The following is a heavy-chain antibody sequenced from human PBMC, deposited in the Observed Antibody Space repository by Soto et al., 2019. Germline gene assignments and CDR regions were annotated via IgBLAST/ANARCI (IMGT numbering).Heavy chain of an antibody. CDR1: GFTFDDYA. CDR3: AKDVSSTWYSGMEV. CDR2: INWNGADI. V-gene: IGHV3-9*01. D-gene: IGHD6-13*01. J-gene: IGHJ6*02. Sequence: GGSLRLSCAASGFTFDDYAMHWVRQAPGKGLEWVSGINWNGADIGYADSVKGRFTISRDNAKNSLHLQMNSLRAEDTALYYCAKDVSSTWYSGMEVWGQGITVTV.